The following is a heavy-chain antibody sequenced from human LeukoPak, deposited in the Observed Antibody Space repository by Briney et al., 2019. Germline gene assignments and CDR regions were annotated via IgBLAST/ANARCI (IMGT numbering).Heavy chain of an antibody. D-gene: IGHD4-23*01. CDR2: ISGSGSTV. CDR3: ARDRGNSDPGDWFDS. V-gene: IGHV3-11*01. CDR1: GFTFSDYY. Sequence: GGSLRLSCAASGFTFSDYYMSWIRQAPGKGLEWVSYISGSGSTVYYAASVRGRFTISRDNAKNSLFLQMNSLRAEDTAVYYCARDRGNSDPGDWFDSWGQGTLVTVPS. J-gene: IGHJ5*01.